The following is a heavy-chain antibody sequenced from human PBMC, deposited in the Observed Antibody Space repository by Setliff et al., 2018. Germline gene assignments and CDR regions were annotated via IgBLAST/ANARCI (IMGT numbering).Heavy chain of an antibody. CDR3: ARHDARGYYYYMDV. Sequence: SETLSLTCTVSGASISSGTYYWAWIRQAPGKGLEWIGYVYYSGSTNYNPSLKSPVTISIDTSKNQFSLKLSSVTAADTAIYYCARHDARGYYYYMDVWGEGTTVTVS. CDR2: VYYSGST. V-gene: IGHV4-61*05. CDR1: GASISSGTYY. D-gene: IGHD3-10*01. J-gene: IGHJ6*03.